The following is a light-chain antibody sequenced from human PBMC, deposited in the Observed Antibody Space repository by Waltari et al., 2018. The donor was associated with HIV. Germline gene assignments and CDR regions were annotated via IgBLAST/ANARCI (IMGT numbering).Light chain of an antibody. V-gene: IGLV2-23*02. CDR2: EVS. J-gene: IGLJ1*01. CDR1: SSAVGSSAL. Sequence: QSALTQPASVSGSPGQSITISCTGTSSAVGSSALVSWYQKHPDKAPKLMIYEVSKRPSGVSNRFSGSKSGNTASLTISGLQAEDEADYYCCSYAGSSTHVFGGGTKVTVL. CDR3: CSYAGSSTHV.